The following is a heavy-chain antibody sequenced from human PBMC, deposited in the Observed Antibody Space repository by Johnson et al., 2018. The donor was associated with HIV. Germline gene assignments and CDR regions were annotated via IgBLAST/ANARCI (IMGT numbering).Heavy chain of an antibody. J-gene: IGHJ3*02. CDR3: AKEGSSGWYFGDAFDI. D-gene: IGHD6-19*01. CDR1: GFTFDDYA. Sequence: VQLVESGGGLVQPGRSLRLSCAASGFTFDDYAMHWVRQAPGKGLELVSGISWNGGKTHYVDSVKGQFTISRDNSSKSLYLQMNSLRAEDTAVYYCAKEGSSGWYFGDAFDIWGQGTMVTVSS. V-gene: IGHV3-9*01. CDR2: ISWNGGKT.